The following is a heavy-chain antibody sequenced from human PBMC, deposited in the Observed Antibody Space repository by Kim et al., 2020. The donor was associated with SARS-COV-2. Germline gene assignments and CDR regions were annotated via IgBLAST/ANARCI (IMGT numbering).Heavy chain of an antibody. V-gene: IGHV3-48*02. D-gene: IGHD6-13*01. Sequence: ADSVKGRFTISRDNAKNSLYLQMNSLRDEDTAVYYWARDGGSSWSPLWDYWGQGTLVTVSS. CDR3: ARDGGSSWSPLWDY. J-gene: IGHJ4*02.